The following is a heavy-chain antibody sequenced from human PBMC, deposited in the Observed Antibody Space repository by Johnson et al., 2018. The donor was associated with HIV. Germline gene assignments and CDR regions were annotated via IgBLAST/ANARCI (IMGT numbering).Heavy chain of an antibody. D-gene: IGHD7-27*01. CDR3: ARDPSTQHSRLTGDLAAFDI. CDR1: GFTFSSYA. J-gene: IGHJ3*02. Sequence: VQLVESGGGLVQPGGSLRLSCAASGFTFSSYAMSWVRQAPGKGLEWVSGLNWNAGSTGYADSVKGRFSISRDSVKNSLYLEMNGLRVEDTALYYCARDPSTQHSRLTGDLAAFDIWGQGTMVTVSS. V-gene: IGHV3-20*04. CDR2: LNWNAGST.